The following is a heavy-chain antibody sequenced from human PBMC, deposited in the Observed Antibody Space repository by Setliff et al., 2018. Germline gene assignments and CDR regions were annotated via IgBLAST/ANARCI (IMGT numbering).Heavy chain of an antibody. J-gene: IGHJ6*03. CDR2: IIPIFDTA. CDR3: ARDSLLRGIFGVVNMGPNYYYMDV. V-gene: IGHV1-69*13. D-gene: IGHD3-3*01. CDR1: GGAFSSYG. Sequence: SVKVSCKASGGAFSSYGIAWVRQAPGQGLEWMGTIIPIFDTANYAQKFQGRVTITADESTSTAYMELSSLRSEDTAVYYCARDSLLRGIFGVVNMGPNYYYMDVWGKGTTVTVS.